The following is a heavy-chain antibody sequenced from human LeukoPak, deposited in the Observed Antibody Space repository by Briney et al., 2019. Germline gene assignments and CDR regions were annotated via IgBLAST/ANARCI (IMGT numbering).Heavy chain of an antibody. J-gene: IGHJ5*02. Sequence: GGPLRLSCAASGFTFSSYSMNWVRQAPGKGLEWVSYISSSSSTIYYADSVKGRFTISRDNAKKSLYLQMNSLRAEDTAVYYCARGSARWFDPWGQGTLVTVSS. CDR3: ARGSARWFDP. V-gene: IGHV3-48*04. CDR2: ISSSSSTI. CDR1: GFTFSSYS.